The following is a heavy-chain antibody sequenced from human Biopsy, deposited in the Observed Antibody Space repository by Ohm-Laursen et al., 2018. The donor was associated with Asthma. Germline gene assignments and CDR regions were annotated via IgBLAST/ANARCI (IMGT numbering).Heavy chain of an antibody. CDR1: SGSGGYMRSGNYY. CDR2: IYYSGTT. J-gene: IGHJ6*02. V-gene: IGHV4-39*01. CDR3: VRGSSSWHHGPFHYYYGLDV. Sequence: TLSLTCSLSSGSGGYMRSGNYYWGWIRQPPGKGLERLGSIYYSGTTYYNPSLESRVTVSADTSKTQFSLKLSSMTAADTAVYYCVRGSSSWHHGPFHYYYGLDVWGQGTTATVSS. D-gene: IGHD6-13*01.